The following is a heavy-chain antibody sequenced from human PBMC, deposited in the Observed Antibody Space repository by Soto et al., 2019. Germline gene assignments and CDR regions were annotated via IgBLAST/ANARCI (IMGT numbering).Heavy chain of an antibody. J-gene: IGHJ6*02. CDR2: VYYGGST. D-gene: IGHD3-22*01. V-gene: IGHV4-39*01. CDR1: GGSISSSSYY. Sequence: SETLSLTCTVSGGSISSSSYYWGWIRQPPGKGLEWIGSVYYGGSTYYNPSLKSRVTISVETSKSQFSLKLSSVTAADTAVYYCAGGDYYHSSGYYFYYYTMDVWGQGTTVTVS. CDR3: AGGDYYHSSGYYFYYYTMDV.